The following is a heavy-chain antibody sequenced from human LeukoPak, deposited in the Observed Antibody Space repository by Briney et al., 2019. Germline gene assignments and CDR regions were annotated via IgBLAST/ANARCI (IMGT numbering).Heavy chain of an antibody. J-gene: IGHJ5*02. CDR2: ISTDSGDA. V-gene: IGHV1-2*02. D-gene: IGHD5/OR15-5a*01. CDR3: AGLGSTVKGRIDP. CDR1: GYHFTGYH. Sequence: ASVKVSCKASGYHFTGYHVHWVRQAPGQGLEWMGRISTDSGDADIAQKFQGRVTMTRDTSISTAYMELSRLTSDDSAVYYCAGLGSTVKGRIDPWGQGTSVTVSA.